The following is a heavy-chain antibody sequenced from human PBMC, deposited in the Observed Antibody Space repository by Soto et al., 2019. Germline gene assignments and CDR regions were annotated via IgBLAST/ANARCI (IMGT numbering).Heavy chain of an antibody. J-gene: IGHJ6*03. V-gene: IGHV1-8*01. CDR2: MNPNSGNT. Sequence: ASVKVSCKASGYTFTSYDINWVRQATGQGLEWMGWMNPNSGNTGYAQKFQGRVTMTRNTSISTAYMELSSLRSEDTAVYYCARGYSDYGDSSLNYYYYMDVWGKGTTVTVSS. CDR1: GYTFTSYD. D-gene: IGHD4-17*01. CDR3: ARGYSDYGDSSLNYYYYMDV.